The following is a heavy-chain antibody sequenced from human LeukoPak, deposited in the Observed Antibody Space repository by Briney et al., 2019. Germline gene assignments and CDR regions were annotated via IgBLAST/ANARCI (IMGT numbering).Heavy chain of an antibody. J-gene: IGHJ4*02. CDR1: GHSITSDYY. CDR2: IYHNGRT. V-gene: IGHV4-38-2*02. D-gene: IGHD6-6*01. CDR3: ARDQTGSMGIAARGGGFDY. Sequence: SETLSLTCTVSGHSITSDYYWGWIRQPPGKGLEWIASIYHNGRTYNNPSLKSRVTISVDTSKNQFSLKLGSVTAADTAVYYCARDQTGSMGIAARGGGFDYWGQGTLVTVSS.